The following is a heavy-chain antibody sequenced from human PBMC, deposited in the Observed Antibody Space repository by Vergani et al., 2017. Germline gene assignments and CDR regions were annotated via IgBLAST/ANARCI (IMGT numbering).Heavy chain of an antibody. V-gene: IGHV3-21*01. Sequence: EVQLVESGGGLVQPGGSLRLSCVASGFTFSSYSMNWVRQAPGKGLEWVSSISSSSSYIYYADSVKGRFTISRDNAKNSLYLQMNSLRAEDTAVYYCARARPTAPPVPFDYWGQGTLVTVSS. J-gene: IGHJ4*02. CDR3: ARARPTAPPVPFDY. D-gene: IGHD4-17*01. CDR2: ISSSSSYI. CDR1: GFTFSSYS.